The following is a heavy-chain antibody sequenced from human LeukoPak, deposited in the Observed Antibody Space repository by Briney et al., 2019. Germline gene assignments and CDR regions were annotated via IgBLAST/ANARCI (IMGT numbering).Heavy chain of an antibody. CDR3: RKPPFLGRWVAFDI. V-gene: IGHV3-23*01. CDR2: ISDNGGRA. D-gene: IGHD1-26*01. Sequence: GGSLRLSCATSGFAFSAYDMTWVRQAPGKGLEWVSAISDNGGRAYYADSVRGRFTVSRDNSKNTLHLQMNILTAEDTAVYYCRKPPFLGRWVAFDIWGQGTMVTFSS. CDR1: GFAFSAYD. J-gene: IGHJ3*02.